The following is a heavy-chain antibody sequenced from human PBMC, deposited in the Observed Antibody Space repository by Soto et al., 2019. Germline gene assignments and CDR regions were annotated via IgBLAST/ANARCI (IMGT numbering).Heavy chain of an antibody. V-gene: IGHV3-21*01. Sequence: GGSLRLSCAASGFSFSGDAMNWVRQAPGKGLEWVSPISTTSTYIYYADSVKGRFTISRDNAKNSLHLQMNSLRAEDTAVYYCVRDYVMDVWGQGTTVTVSS. D-gene: IGHD3-10*02. CDR1: GFSFSGDA. CDR2: ISTTSTYI. CDR3: VRDYVMDV. J-gene: IGHJ6*02.